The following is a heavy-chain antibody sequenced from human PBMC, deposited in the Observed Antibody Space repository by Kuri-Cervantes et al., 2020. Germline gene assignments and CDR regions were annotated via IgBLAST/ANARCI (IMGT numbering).Heavy chain of an antibody. CDR1: GFPFSSYG. CDR2: ISYDGSNK. D-gene: IGHD3-22*01. Sequence: GESLKISCAASGFPFSSYGMHWVRQAPGKGLEWVAVISYDGSNKYYADSVKGRFTISRDNSKNTLYLQMNSLRAEDTAVYYCAKTEGDYYDSSGYWFDYWGQGPLVTVSS. J-gene: IGHJ4*02. V-gene: IGHV3-30*18. CDR3: AKTEGDYYDSSGYWFDY.